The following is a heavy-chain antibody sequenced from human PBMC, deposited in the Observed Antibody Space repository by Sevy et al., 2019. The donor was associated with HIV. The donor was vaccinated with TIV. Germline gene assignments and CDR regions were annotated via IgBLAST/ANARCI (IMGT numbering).Heavy chain of an antibody. D-gene: IGHD2-2*02. CDR2: INPNSGGT. J-gene: IGHJ6*02. CDR3: ARVNGRDCSSTSCYTNGARYYGMDV. CDR1: GYTFTGYY. V-gene: IGHV1-2*02. Sequence: ASVKVSCKASGYTFTGYYMYWVRQAPGQGLEWMGWINPNSGGTNYAQKFQGRVTMTRDTSISTAYMELSRLRSDDTAVYYCARVNGRDCSSTSCYTNGARYYGMDVWGQGTTVTVSS.